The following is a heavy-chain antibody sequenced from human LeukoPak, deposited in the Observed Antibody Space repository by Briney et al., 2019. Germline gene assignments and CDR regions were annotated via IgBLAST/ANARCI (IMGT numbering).Heavy chain of an antibody. CDR3: ARGCRAYCGGDFEDY. V-gene: IGHV3-21*01. Sequence: PGGSLRLSCAASGFTFSSYSMNWVRQAPGKGLEWVSSISSSSYIYYADSVKGRFTISRDNAKNSLYLQMNSLRAEDTAVYYCARGCRAYCGGDFEDYWGQGTLVTVSS. CDR2: ISSSSYI. D-gene: IGHD2-21*02. CDR1: GFTFSSYS. J-gene: IGHJ4*02.